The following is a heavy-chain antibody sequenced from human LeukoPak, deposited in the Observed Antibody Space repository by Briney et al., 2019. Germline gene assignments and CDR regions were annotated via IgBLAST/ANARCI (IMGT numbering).Heavy chain of an antibody. CDR3: ASRLAARITYRLF. CDR1: GGSFSGYF. J-gene: IGHJ4*02. D-gene: IGHD6-6*01. CDR2: INRGGST. Sequence: SETLSVTCAVYGGSFSGYFWSWIRQPPGKGLEWIGEINRGGSTNYSPSLKSRVTISVDTSKNQFSLKLSSVTAADTAVYYCASRLAARITYRLFWGQGTLVTVSS. V-gene: IGHV4-34*01.